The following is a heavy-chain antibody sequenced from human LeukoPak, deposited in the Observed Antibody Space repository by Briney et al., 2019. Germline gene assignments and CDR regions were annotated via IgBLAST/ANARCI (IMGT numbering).Heavy chain of an antibody. Sequence: GALRLSCAVFGLTLSNYSLDWVRPGSGKGLEWVAFIRYDGSIKYYADSVKGRFTITRDNSKNTVYLQMSSLRAEDTAVYYCARVRVTGYSNFAYWGQGTLVTVSS. CDR2: IRYDGSIK. V-gene: IGHV3-30*02. CDR3: ARVRVTGYSNFAY. D-gene: IGHD3-9*01. CDR1: GLTLSNYS. J-gene: IGHJ4*02.